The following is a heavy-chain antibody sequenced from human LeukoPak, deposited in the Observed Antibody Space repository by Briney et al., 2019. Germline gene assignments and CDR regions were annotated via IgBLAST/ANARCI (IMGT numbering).Heavy chain of an antibody. CDR1: GFTFSSYA. CDR3: AKARARGWYLSGTSMDV. J-gene: IGHJ6*03. CDR2: ISGSGGST. V-gene: IGHV3-23*01. Sequence: PGGSLRLSCAASGFTFSSYAMSWVRQAPGKGLEWVSAISGSGGSTYYADSAKGRFTISRDNSKNTLYLQMNSLRGEDTAVYYCAKARARGWYLSGTSMDVWGKGTTVTVSS. D-gene: IGHD6-19*01.